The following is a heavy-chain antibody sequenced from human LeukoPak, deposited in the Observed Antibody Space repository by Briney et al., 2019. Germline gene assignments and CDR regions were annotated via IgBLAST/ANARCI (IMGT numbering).Heavy chain of an antibody. V-gene: IGHV4-59*01. Sequence: SETLSLTCTVSDGSLSPFSWSLVRQPPGKGLEWIGNIYYSGSTDSNPSLKSRVTFSVDTSKNQFSLKLSSATAADTAMYYCARGQRGLPYWGQGILVTVSS. J-gene: IGHJ4*02. CDR3: ARGQRGLPY. D-gene: IGHD2-15*01. CDR2: IYYSGST. CDR1: DGSLSPFS.